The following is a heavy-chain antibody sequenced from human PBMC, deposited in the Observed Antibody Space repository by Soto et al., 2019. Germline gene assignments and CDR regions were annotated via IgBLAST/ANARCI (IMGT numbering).Heavy chain of an antibody. CDR3: ARSYSGSFKDAFDI. J-gene: IGHJ3*02. CDR2: ISAYNGNT. Sequence: ASVKVSCKASGYTFTSYGISWVRQAPGQGLEWMGWISAYNGNTNYAQKLQGRVTMTTDTSTNTAYMELRSLRSDDTAVYYCARSYSGSFKDAFDIWGQGTMVTVSS. D-gene: IGHD1-26*01. CDR1: GYTFTSYG. V-gene: IGHV1-18*01.